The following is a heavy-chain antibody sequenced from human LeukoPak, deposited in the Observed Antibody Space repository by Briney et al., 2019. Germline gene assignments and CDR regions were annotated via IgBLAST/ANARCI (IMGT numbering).Heavy chain of an antibody. J-gene: IGHJ3*02. CDR2: IYYSGCT. V-gene: IGHV4-59*01. CDR3: ARGDSSLDAFDI. CDR1: GGSISSYY. D-gene: IGHD3-22*01. Sequence: SETLSLTCTVSGGSISSYYWSWIRQPPGKGLEWIGYIYYSGCTNYNPSLKSRVTISVDTSKNQFSLKLSSVTAADTAVYYCARGDSSLDAFDIWGQGTMVTVSS.